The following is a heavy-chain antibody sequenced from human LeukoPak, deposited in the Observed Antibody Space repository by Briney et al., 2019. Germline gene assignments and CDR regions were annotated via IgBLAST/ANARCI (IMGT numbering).Heavy chain of an antibody. V-gene: IGHV4-39*07. J-gene: IGHJ6*03. D-gene: IGHD6-13*01. CDR1: GGSISSSSYY. CDR3: ARIGGSSSWYRDFYYYYYYMDV. Sequence: PSETLSLTCTVSGGSISSSSYYWGWIRQPPGKGLEWIGSIYYSGSTYYNPSLKSRVTISVDTSKNQFSLKLSSVTAADTAVYYCARIGGSSSWYRDFYYYYYYMDVWGKGTTVTVSS. CDR2: IYYSGST.